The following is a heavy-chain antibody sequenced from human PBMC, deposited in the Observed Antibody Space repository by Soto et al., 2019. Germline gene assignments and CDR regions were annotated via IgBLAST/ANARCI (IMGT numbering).Heavy chain of an antibody. CDR1: GYTFSRYG. D-gene: IGHD4-17*01. J-gene: IGHJ4*02. CDR2: IRVYNGNT. V-gene: IGHV1-18*04. Sequence: QVQLVQSGPEVKKPGASVKVSCKASGYTFSRYGISWVRQAPGQGLEWMGWIRVYNGNTKYAQKVQDRVTMTTDTSTSTAYMELRSLSSDDTAVYYWARKEDYGDYVDYWGQGPLVTVSS. CDR3: ARKEDYGDYVDY.